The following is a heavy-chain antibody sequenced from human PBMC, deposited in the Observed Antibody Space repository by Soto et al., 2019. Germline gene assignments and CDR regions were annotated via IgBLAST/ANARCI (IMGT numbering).Heavy chain of an antibody. D-gene: IGHD6-19*01. J-gene: IGHJ4*02. V-gene: IGHV4-34*01. Sequence: SETLSLTCAVYGGSFSGYYWSWIRQPPGKGLEWIGEINHSGSTNYNPSLKSRVTISVDTSKNQFSLKLSSVTAADTAVYYCARRLGPMYYFDYWGQGTLVTVSS. CDR1: GGSFSGYY. CDR2: INHSGST. CDR3: ARRLGPMYYFDY.